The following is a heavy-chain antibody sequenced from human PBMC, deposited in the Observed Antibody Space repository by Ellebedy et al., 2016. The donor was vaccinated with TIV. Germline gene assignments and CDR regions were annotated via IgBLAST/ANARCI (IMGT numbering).Heavy chain of an antibody. D-gene: IGHD2-2*01. J-gene: IGHJ4*02. CDR3: ARGSGYCSSTSCSGETD. CDR2: IKQDGSDK. Sequence: GESLKISCAVSGFTFSNFWMTWVRPAPGRGLEWVANIKQDGSDKNYVDSVKGRFTISRDNAKNSLYLQMNSLSADDTAVYYCARGSGYCSSTSCSGETDWGQGTPVTVSS. V-gene: IGHV3-7*03. CDR1: GFTFSNFW.